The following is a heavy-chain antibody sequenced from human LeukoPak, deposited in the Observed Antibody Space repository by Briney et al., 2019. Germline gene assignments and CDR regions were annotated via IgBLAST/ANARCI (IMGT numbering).Heavy chain of an antibody. J-gene: IGHJ4*02. V-gene: IGHV5-51*01. Sequence: GASLKISCKGSGYSFTSYWIGWVRQMPGKRLEWMGIIYPGDSDTRSSPSFQGQFTIQDTKPISSAYLQWSRLKASDTAMYYCARLSGSTANVYYWGQGTLVTVSS. CDR1: GYSFTSYW. D-gene: IGHD1-26*01. CDR3: ARLSGSTANVYY. CDR2: IYPGDSDT.